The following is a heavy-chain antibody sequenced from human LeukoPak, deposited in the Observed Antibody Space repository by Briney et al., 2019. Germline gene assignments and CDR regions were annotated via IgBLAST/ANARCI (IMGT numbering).Heavy chain of an antibody. Sequence: PSETLSLTCTVSGGSISIYYWSWIRQPPGKGLEWIGEINHSGSTNYNPSLKSRVTVSVDPAKNQLSLKLRSVTAADTAVYYCARGGGVAVADYFFDFWGQGTLVTVSS. D-gene: IGHD6-19*01. CDR2: INHSGST. V-gene: IGHV4-34*01. J-gene: IGHJ4*02. CDR3: ARGGGVAVADYFFDF. CDR1: GGSISIYY.